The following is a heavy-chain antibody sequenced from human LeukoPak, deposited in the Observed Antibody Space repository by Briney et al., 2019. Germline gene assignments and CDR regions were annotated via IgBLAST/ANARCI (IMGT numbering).Heavy chain of an antibody. Sequence: PSETLSLTCTVSGGSISSYYWSWIRRPPGKGLEWIGYIYYSGSTNYNPSLKSRVTISVDTSKNQFSLKLSSVTAADTAVYYCARDSDGYSGSSKYFDYWGQGTLVTVSS. V-gene: IGHV4-59*01. J-gene: IGHJ4*02. CDR1: GGSISSYY. CDR2: IYYSGST. CDR3: ARDSDGYSGSSKYFDY. D-gene: IGHD1-26*01.